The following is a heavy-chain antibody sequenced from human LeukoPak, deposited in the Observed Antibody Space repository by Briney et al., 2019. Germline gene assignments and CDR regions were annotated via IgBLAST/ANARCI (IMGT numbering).Heavy chain of an antibody. CDR2: ISYNVNT. D-gene: IGHD4-17*01. CDR3: ARRTVTTPSHFDY. CDR1: GGSISRYY. V-gene: IGHV4-59*01. Sequence: PSETLSLTRTVSGGSISRYYWSWIRQPPGKGLEWIGYISYNVNTNYNPSLKSRVTISVDTSKNQFSLKLTSVTAADTAVYYCARRTVTTPSHFDYWGQGTLVTVSS. J-gene: IGHJ4*02.